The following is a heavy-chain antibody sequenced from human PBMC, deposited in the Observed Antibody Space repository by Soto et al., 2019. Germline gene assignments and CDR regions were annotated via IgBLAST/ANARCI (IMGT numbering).Heavy chain of an antibody. CDR1: GYTFTSYG. D-gene: IGHD6-19*01. CDR2: ISAYNGNT. J-gene: IGHJ5*02. Sequence: QVPLVQSGAEVKKPGASVKVSCKASGYTFTSYGLSWVRQAPGQGLEWMGWISAYNGNTNYAQKLQGRVTMTTDTSTSTAYMELRSLRSDDTAVYYCARDEAGSSGWYRRPKNWFDPWGQGTLVTVSS. CDR3: ARDEAGSSGWYRRPKNWFDP. V-gene: IGHV1-18*01.